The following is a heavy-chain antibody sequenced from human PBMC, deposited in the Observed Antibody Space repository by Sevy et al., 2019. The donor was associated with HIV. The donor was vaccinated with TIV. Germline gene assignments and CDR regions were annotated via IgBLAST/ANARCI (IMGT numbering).Heavy chain of an antibody. CDR2: VYSSGSS. Sequence: SETLSLTCTVSGGSIRRSDDYWGWIRQPPEKGLEWIGSVYSSGSSYSNPSFKSRVTMSIDTSRNLFSLKLTSVTAADTALYYCARSPIAASGAKFDTWGPGTLVTVSS. D-gene: IGHD3-16*01. V-gene: IGHV4-39*01. J-gene: IGHJ5*02. CDR3: ARSPIAASGAKFDT. CDR1: GGSIRRSDDY.